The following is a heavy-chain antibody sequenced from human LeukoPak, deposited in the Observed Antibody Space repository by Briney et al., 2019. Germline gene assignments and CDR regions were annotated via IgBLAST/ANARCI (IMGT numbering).Heavy chain of an antibody. CDR2: ISYDGSNK. CDR1: GFTFSSYA. CDR3: ASSPNPTYYYYMDV. V-gene: IGHV3-30*04. J-gene: IGHJ6*03. Sequence: QSGGSLRLSCAASGFTFSSYAMHWVRQAPGKGLEWVAVISYDGSNKYYADSVKGRFTISRDSSKNTLYLQMNSLRAEDTAVYYCASSPNPTYYYYMDVWGKGTTVTVSS. D-gene: IGHD1-14*01.